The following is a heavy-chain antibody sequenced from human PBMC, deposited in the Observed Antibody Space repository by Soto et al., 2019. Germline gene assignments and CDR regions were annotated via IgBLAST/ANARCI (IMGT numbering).Heavy chain of an antibody. CDR1: GFSLSTRGVG. Sequence: QITLKESGPTLVKPTQTLTLTCTFSGFSLSTRGVGVGWIRQPPGKALEWLALIYWDDDKRYSPSLKTRLTITKDTSNNQVVLTMTNMDPVDTATYSCAYIGVSRWFDFWGQGTLVTVSS. D-gene: IGHD6-13*01. CDR3: AYIGVSRWFDF. J-gene: IGHJ4*02. CDR2: IYWDDDK. V-gene: IGHV2-5*02.